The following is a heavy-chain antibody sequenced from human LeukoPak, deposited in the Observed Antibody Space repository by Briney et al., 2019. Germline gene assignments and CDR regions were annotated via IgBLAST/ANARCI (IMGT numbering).Heavy chain of an antibody. CDR1: GGSFGGYY. J-gene: IGHJ4*02. V-gene: IGHV4-34*01. CDR3: ARGLGGGTYSSSWYRY. D-gene: IGHD6-13*01. Sequence: PSETLSLTCAVYGGSFGGYYWSWIRQPPGKGLEWIGEISHSGSTNYNPSLKSRVTISVDTSKNQFSLKLSSVTAADTAVYYCARGLGGGTYSSSWYRYWGQGTLVTVSS. CDR2: ISHSGST.